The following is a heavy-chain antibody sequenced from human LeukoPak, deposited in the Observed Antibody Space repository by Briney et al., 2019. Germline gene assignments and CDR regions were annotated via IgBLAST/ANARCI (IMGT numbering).Heavy chain of an antibody. Sequence: PGGSLRLSCAASGFTVSSNHMSWVRQAPGKGLEWVSVIYIDGSTYYTDSMKGRFTTSRDISKNTLYLQMNSLRAEDTALYYCSREVMVRGVHGSFWGQGTLVTVSS. CDR1: GFTVSSNH. D-gene: IGHD3-10*01. CDR3: SREVMVRGVHGSF. J-gene: IGHJ4*02. V-gene: IGHV3-66*01. CDR2: IYIDGST.